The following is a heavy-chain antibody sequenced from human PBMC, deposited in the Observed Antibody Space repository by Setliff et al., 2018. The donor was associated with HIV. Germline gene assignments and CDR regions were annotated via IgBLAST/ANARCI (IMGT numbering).Heavy chain of an antibody. CDR2: IYYSGSS. CDR3: ARVIQPSSSPFDF. J-gene: IGHJ4*02. Sequence: SETLSLTCNVSGDSISSGGCYWSWIRQYPGKGLEWIGNIYYSGSSFYNPSLQSRITMSVETSKNQFSLSLRSVTAADTATYYCARVIQPSSSPFDFWGQGILVTVSS. CDR1: GDSISSGGCY. V-gene: IGHV4-31*03. D-gene: IGHD6-6*01.